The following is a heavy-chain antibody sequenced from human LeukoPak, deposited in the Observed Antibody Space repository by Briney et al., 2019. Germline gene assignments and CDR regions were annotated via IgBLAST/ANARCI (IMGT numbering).Heavy chain of an antibody. V-gene: IGHV3-64D*09. Sequence: GGSLRLSCSASGFTFSSYAMHWVRQAPGKRLEYVSAISSNGGSTYYADSVKGRFTISRDNSKNTLYLQMSSLRAEDTAVYYCVRGGSIAARPNYFDYWGQGTLVTVSS. CDR2: ISSNGGST. D-gene: IGHD6-6*01. CDR1: GFTFSSYA. J-gene: IGHJ4*02. CDR3: VRGGSIAARPNYFDY.